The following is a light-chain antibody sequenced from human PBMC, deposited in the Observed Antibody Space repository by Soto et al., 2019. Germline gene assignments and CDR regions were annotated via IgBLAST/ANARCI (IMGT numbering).Light chain of an antibody. J-gene: IGKJ4*01. CDR1: QSVSRN. V-gene: IGKV3-15*01. CDR2: GAS. Sequence: MVMTQSPATPSVSPGERATPPSIVRQSVSRNLAWYLQIPCQARMLLIYGASTRATGIPARFSGSGFGTEFTLTISSLHSEDVALYHCQEYNNWPLTFGGGTKVDI. CDR3: QEYNNWPLT.